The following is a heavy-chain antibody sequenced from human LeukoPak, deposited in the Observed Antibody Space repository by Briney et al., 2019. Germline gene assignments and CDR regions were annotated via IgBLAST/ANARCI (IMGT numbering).Heavy chain of an antibody. V-gene: IGHV1-18*01. CDR1: GYTFTSYG. Sequence: ASVKVSCKASGYTFTSYGISWVRQAPGQGLEWMGWISAYNGNTNYAQKLQGRVTMTTDTSTSTAYMELRSLRSDDTAVYYCARVSITMVRGVIYPPYYYYYYMDVWGKGTTVTVSS. D-gene: IGHD3-10*01. J-gene: IGHJ6*03. CDR2: ISAYNGNT. CDR3: ARVSITMVRGVIYPPYYYYYYMDV.